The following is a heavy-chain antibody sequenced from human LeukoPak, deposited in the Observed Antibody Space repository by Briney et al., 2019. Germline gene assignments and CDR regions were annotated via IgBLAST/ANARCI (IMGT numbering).Heavy chain of an antibody. V-gene: IGHV4-39*07. CDR2: IYYSGST. Sequence: SSETLSLTCSVSDDSITMYYWGWIRQPPGKGLEWIGSIYYSGSTYYNPSLKSRVTISVDTSKNQFSLKLSSVTAADTAVYYCARDSGTTGEVKFDPWGQGILVTVSS. J-gene: IGHJ5*02. D-gene: IGHD3-10*01. CDR1: DDSITMYY. CDR3: ARDSGTTGEVKFDP.